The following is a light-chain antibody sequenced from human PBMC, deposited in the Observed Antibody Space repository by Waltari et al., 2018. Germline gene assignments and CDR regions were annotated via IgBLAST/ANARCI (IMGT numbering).Light chain of an antibody. Sequence: FMLTQPHSVSESTGKTVTISCTRSSGNIATNYVQRYQQRPGSAPTKVIYEDNQRPSGVPDRFSGSIDSSSNSASLIIAGLKAEDEADYYCQSFDSSHVVFGGGTKLTVL. CDR1: SGNIATNY. CDR3: QSFDSSHVV. J-gene: IGLJ2*01. CDR2: EDN. V-gene: IGLV6-57*03.